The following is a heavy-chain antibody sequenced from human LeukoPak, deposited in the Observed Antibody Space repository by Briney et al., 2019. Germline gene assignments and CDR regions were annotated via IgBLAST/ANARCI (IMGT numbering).Heavy chain of an antibody. J-gene: IGHJ4*02. CDR1: GLTVSNTY. D-gene: IGHD4-17*01. V-gene: IGHV3-53*01. Sequence: GGSLRLSCAASGLTVSNTYMSWVRQAPGKGLEWVSVMYSGGRTFYAGSVKGRFTISRDNSKNTLYLQMNSLRAEDTAVNFCASGGDYGDYSNWGQGTLVTVSS. CDR2: MYSGGRT. CDR3: ASGGDYGDYSN.